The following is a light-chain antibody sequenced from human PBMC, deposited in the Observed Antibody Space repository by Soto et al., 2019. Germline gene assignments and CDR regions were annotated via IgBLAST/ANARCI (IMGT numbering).Light chain of an antibody. Sequence: QSALTQPASVSGSPGQSITISCTGTSSDVGGYNYVSSYQQHPGKAPKFMIYDVSSRPSGVSNRFSGSKSGNTASLTISGLQAEDEADYYCCSYTTSNTRQIVFGTGTKLTVL. CDR1: SSDVGGYNY. V-gene: IGLV2-14*03. J-gene: IGLJ1*01. CDR3: CSYTTSNTRQIV. CDR2: DVS.